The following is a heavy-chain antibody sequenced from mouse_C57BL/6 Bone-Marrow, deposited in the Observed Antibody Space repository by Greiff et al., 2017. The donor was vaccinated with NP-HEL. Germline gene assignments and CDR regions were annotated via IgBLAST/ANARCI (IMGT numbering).Heavy chain of an antibody. Sequence: EVQVVESEGGLVQPGSSMKLSCTASGFTFSDYYMAWVRQVPEKGLEWVANINYDGSSTYYLDSLKSRFIISRDNAKNILYLQMSSLKSEDTATYYCAREELRCCFAYWGQGTLVTVSA. J-gene: IGHJ3*01. CDR3: AREELRCCFAY. D-gene: IGHD1-1*01. CDR1: GFTFSDYY. V-gene: IGHV5-16*01. CDR2: INYDGSST.